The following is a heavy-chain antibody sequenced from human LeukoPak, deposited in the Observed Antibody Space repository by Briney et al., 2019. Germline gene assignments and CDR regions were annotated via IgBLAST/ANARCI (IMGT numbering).Heavy chain of an antibody. J-gene: IGHJ4*02. CDR2: IVVGSGNT. V-gene: IGHV1-58*01. CDR1: GFTFTSSA. D-gene: IGHD3-22*01. Sequence: SVKVSCKASGFTFTSSAVQWVRQARGQRLEWIGWIVVGSGNTNYAQKFQETVTITRDMSTSTAYMELSSLRSEDTAVYYCATGPNYYDSSGYYLLWGQGTLVTVSS. CDR3: ATGPNYYDSSGYYLL.